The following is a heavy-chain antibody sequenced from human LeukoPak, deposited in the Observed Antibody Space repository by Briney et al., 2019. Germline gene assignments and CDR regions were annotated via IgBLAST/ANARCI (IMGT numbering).Heavy chain of an antibody. Sequence: PSETLSLTCTVSGGSISSYYWSWIRQPPGKGLEWIGYIYYSGSTNYNPSLKSRVTISVDTSKNQFSLKLSSVTAADTAVYYCARSSEKYSSGWYYFDYWGQGTLVTVFS. CDR2: IYYSGST. D-gene: IGHD6-19*01. CDR3: ARSSEKYSSGWYYFDY. CDR1: GGSISSYY. V-gene: IGHV4-59*01. J-gene: IGHJ4*02.